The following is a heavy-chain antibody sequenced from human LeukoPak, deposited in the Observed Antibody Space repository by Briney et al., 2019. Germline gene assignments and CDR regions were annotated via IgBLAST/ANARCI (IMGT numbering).Heavy chain of an antibody. J-gene: IGHJ4*02. CDR3: AKTRYPGLELTIYYFDY. CDR1: GFTFSSCG. Sequence: GGSLRLSCAVSGFTFSSCGIHWVRQAPGKGLEWVAVISYDGSNKYYADSVKGRFTISRDNSKNTLYLQMNSLRAEDTAVYYCAKTRYPGLELTIYYFDYWGQGTLVTVSS. D-gene: IGHD1-7*01. CDR2: ISYDGSNK. V-gene: IGHV3-30*18.